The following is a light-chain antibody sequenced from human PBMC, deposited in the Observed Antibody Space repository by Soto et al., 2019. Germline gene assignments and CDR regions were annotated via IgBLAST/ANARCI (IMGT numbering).Light chain of an antibody. J-gene: IGLJ1*01. Sequence: QSVLTQPASVSRSPGQSITISCTGTSSDVGAYDFVSWYQQHPAKAPKLMIYEVSNRPSGVSNRFSGSKSVNTATLTISGLQAEDDAYYYCSSYTSSSTPVFGTGIKVTVL. CDR2: EVS. V-gene: IGLV2-14*03. CDR3: SSYTSSSTPV. CDR1: SSDVGAYDF.